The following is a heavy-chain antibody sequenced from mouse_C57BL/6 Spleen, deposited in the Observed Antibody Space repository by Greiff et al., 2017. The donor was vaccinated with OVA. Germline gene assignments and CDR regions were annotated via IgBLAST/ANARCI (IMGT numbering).Heavy chain of an antibody. CDR2: ISSGSSTI. V-gene: IGHV5-17*01. CDR1: GFTFSDYG. CDR3: ARPHYYGSSCHFDC. Sequence: EVQLVESGGGLVKPGGSLKLSCAASGFTFSDYGMHWVRQAPEKGLEWVAYISSGSSTIYYADTVKGRFTISRDNAKTTLSLQMTSLRSEDTAREDCARPHYYGSSCHFDCWGKGTTLTVSS. D-gene: IGHD1-1*01. J-gene: IGHJ2*01.